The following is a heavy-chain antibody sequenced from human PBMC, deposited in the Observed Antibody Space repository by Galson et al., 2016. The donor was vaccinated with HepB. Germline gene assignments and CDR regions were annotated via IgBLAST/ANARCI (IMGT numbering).Heavy chain of an antibody. CDR3: TKAAIAMAPPYYMDV. CDR2: ISWDSRNI. J-gene: IGHJ6*03. D-gene: IGHD6-19*01. CDR1: EFKSDDYA. V-gene: IGHV3-9*02. Sequence: SLRLSCAASEFKSDDYAMHWVRQVPGKGLQWVSGISWDSRNIGYADSVKGRFTISRDNAKNSLYLRMNSLTTEDTALYYCTKAAIAMAPPYYMDVWGKGTTVTVSS.